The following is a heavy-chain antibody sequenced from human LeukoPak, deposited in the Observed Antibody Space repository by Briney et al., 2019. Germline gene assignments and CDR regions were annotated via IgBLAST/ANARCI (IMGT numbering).Heavy chain of an antibody. V-gene: IGHV1-18*01. D-gene: IGHD2-8*01. Sequence: GASVKVSCKASGYTFTSYGISWVRQAPGQGLEWMGWISPYNSKTNYAQNLQGRVTMTTDTSTSTAYMELRSLRSDDTSVYYCASCHCTYGVCYGECEYFQHWGQGTLVTVSS. CDR3: ASCHCTYGVCYGECEYFQH. J-gene: IGHJ1*01. CDR2: ISPYNSKT. CDR1: GYTFTSYG.